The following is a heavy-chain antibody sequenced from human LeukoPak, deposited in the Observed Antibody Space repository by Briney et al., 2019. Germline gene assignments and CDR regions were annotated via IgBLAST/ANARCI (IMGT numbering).Heavy chain of an antibody. CDR3: ARATSGAAAPMGRAFDI. J-gene: IGHJ3*02. CDR2: MNPNSGNT. Sequence: ASVKVSCKASGYTFTSYDINWLRQATGQGLEWMGWMNPNSGNTGYAQKFQGRVTITRNTSISTAYMELSSLRSEDTAVYYCARATSGAAAPMGRAFDIWGQGTMVTVSS. CDR1: GYTFTSYD. V-gene: IGHV1-8*03. D-gene: IGHD6-13*01.